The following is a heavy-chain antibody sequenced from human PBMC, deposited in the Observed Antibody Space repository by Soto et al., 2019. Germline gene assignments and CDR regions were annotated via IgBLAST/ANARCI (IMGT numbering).Heavy chain of an antibody. CDR2: ISSSSSYI. CDR1: GFTFSSYS. D-gene: IGHD6-13*01. Sequence: EVQLVGSGGGLVKPGGSLRLSCAASGFTFSSYSMNWVRQAPGKGLEWVSSISSSSSYIYYADSVKGRFTISRDNAKNSLYLQMNSLRAEDTAVYYCARGGIAAVESPFDYWGQGTLVTVSS. V-gene: IGHV3-21*01. CDR3: ARGGIAAVESPFDY. J-gene: IGHJ4*02.